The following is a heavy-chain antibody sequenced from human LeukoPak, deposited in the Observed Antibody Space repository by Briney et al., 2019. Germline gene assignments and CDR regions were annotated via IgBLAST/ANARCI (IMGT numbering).Heavy chain of an antibody. Sequence: GGSLRLSCAASGFTFSSYAMHWVRQAPGKGLEWVAYIRYDGSNRHYADSVKGRFTISRDNSKNTLYLQMNSLRVEDTAVYYCAKGGRITMLRGVQRDHYFDYWGQGTLVTVSS. CDR3: AKGGRITMLRGVQRDHYFDY. V-gene: IGHV3-30*02. J-gene: IGHJ4*02. D-gene: IGHD3-10*01. CDR2: IRYDGSNR. CDR1: GFTFSSYA.